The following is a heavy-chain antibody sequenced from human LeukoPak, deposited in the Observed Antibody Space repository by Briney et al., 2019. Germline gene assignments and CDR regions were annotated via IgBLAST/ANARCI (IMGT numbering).Heavy chain of an antibody. CDR2: IYYSGST. V-gene: IGHV4-39*01. D-gene: IGHD1-26*01. Sequence: PSETLSLTCTVSGGSISSSSYYWGWIRQPPGKGLEWIGSIYYSGSTYYNPSLKSRVTISVDTSKNQFSLKLSSVTAADTAVYYCARMKYSGSYWDYWAREPWSPSPQ. CDR1: GGSISSSSYY. J-gene: IGHJ4*02. CDR3: ARMKYSGSYWDY.